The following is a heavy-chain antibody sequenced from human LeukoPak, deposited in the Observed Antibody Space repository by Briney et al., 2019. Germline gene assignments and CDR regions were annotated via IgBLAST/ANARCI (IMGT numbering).Heavy chain of an antibody. V-gene: IGHV4-39*07. J-gene: IGHJ4*02. CDR1: GGSISSSSYY. CDR3: ARQSEMATTIDY. D-gene: IGHD5-24*01. Sequence: KPSETLSLTCTVSGGSISSSSYYWGWIRQPPGKGLEWIGSIYYSGSTYYNPSLKSRVTISVDTSKNQFSLKLSSVTAADTAVYYCARQSEMATTIDYWGQGTLVTVSS. CDR2: IYYSGST.